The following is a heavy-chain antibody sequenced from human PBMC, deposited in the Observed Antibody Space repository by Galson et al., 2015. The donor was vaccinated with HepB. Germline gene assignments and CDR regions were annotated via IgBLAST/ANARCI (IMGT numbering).Heavy chain of an antibody. CDR3: VKAPWPWGNY. CDR2: ITTNSDSK. V-gene: IGHV3-48*02. J-gene: IGHJ4*02. CDR1: GFTFSAYG. Sequence: SLRLSCAGSGFTFSAYGMNWVRQAPGKGLEWIAYITTNSDSKDYADSVKGRFTVSRDNAKSSLYLQMDSLRHKDTAVYHCVKAPWPWGNYWGQGTLVIVSS. D-gene: IGHD7-27*01.